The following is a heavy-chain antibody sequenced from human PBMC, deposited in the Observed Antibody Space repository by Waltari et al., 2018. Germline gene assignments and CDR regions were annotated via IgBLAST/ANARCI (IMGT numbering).Heavy chain of an antibody. CDR1: GFTFSSYW. V-gene: IGHV3-7*01. Sequence: EVQLVESGGGLVQPGGSLRLSCAASGFTFSSYWMSWVRQAPGKGLEWVANIKQDGSGKYYVDSVKGRFTISRDNAKNSLYLQMNSLRAEDTAVYYCARSYDFWSGYYTDWGQGTLVTVSS. J-gene: IGHJ4*02. CDR3: ARSYDFWSGYYTD. CDR2: IKQDGSGK. D-gene: IGHD3-3*01.